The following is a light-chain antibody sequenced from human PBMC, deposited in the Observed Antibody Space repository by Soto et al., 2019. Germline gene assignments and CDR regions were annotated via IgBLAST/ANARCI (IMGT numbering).Light chain of an antibody. V-gene: IGKV2-30*02. CDR3: MQGAHWPWT. J-gene: IGKJ1*01. CDR1: QSLIHSDGNIY. Sequence: DVVVTQSPLSLPVTLGQPTSISCRSSQSLIHSDGNIYLNWFHQRPGQSPRRLIYKVSKRDSGVPGRVSGSGSDTDFTLTISRVEAEDVGVYYCMQGAHWPWTFGQGTKVEIK. CDR2: KVS.